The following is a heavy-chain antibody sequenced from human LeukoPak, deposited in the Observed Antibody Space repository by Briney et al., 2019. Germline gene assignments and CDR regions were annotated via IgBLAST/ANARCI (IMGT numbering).Heavy chain of an antibody. CDR2: ISGSGGST. CDR1: GFTLRNYA. CDR3: AKAHGPSNPSPSGFLFP. Sequence: GGSLRLSCAASGFTLRNYAMSWVRQAPGKGLEWVSDISGSGGSTTYTGSVKGRFTVSRDTSKSTLYLHMNTLRAEDTAVYYCAKAHGPSNPSPSGFLFPWVQGSRVSVS. V-gene: IGHV3-23*01. J-gene: IGHJ5*02. D-gene: IGHD6-25*01.